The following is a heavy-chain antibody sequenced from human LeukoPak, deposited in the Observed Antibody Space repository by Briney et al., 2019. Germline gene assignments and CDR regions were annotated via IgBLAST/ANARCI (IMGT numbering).Heavy chain of an antibody. CDR2: INPNSCGT. CDR3: ASPRPNGSGSSFGY. D-gene: IGHD3-10*01. J-gene: IGHJ4*02. Sequence: ASVKVSCKGSGYTFIGYYMHWVRQAPGQGLEWMGWINPNSCGTNYAQKFRGRVNMTRDTSISTAYMELSRLRSDDTAVYYCASPRPNGSGSSFGYWGQGTLVTVSS. V-gene: IGHV1-2*02. CDR1: GYTFIGYY.